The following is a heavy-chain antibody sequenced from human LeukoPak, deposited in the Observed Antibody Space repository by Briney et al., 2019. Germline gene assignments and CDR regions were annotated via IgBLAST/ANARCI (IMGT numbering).Heavy chain of an antibody. V-gene: IGHV4-39*01. Sequence: SETLSLTCTVSGGSISSSSYYWGWIRQPPGKGLEWIGSTYYSGSTYYNPSLKSRVTISVDTSKNQFSLKLSSVTAADTAVYYCARPPYYYDSSGYYHWGQGTLVTVSS. J-gene: IGHJ5*02. CDR1: GGSISSSSYY. CDR3: ARPPYYYDSSGYYH. CDR2: TYYSGST. D-gene: IGHD3-22*01.